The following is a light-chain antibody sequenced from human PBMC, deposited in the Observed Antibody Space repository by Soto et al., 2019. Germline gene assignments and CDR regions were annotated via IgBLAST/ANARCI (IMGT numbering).Light chain of an antibody. CDR3: YSCSRSSTLYV. V-gene: IGLV2-14*03. CDR2: DVN. Sequence: QSALTQPASVSGSPGQSITISCTGTSSDVGNYDYVSWYQHHPGKAPKLMIYDVNNRPSGVSNRFSGSKSGNTASLTISGLQAEDEADYYCYSCSRSSTLYVFGTGTKLTV. J-gene: IGLJ1*01. CDR1: SSDVGNYDY.